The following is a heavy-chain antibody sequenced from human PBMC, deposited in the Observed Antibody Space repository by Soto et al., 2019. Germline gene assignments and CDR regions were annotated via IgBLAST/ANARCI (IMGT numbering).Heavy chain of an antibody. CDR1: GGSFSGYY. V-gene: IGHV4-34*01. J-gene: IGHJ6*02. CDR2: INHSGST. D-gene: IGHD2-8*01. Sequence: SETLSLTCAVYGGSFSGYYWSWIRQPPGKGLEWIGEINHSGSTNYNPSLKSRVTISVDTSKNQFSLKPSSVTAADTAVYYCARGRHALKPTYYYYYYGMDVWGQGTTVTVSS. CDR3: ARGRHALKPTYYYYYYGMDV.